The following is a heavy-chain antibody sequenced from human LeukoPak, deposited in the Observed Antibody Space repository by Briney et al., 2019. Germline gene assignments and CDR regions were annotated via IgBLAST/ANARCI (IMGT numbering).Heavy chain of an antibody. V-gene: IGHV3-23*01. CDR2: ISGSGGST. CDR1: GFTFSDYY. CDR3: ARGSVEMATISDFDY. Sequence: GGSLRLSCAASGFTFSDYYMSWIRQAPGKGLEWVSAISGSGGSTYYADSVKGRFTISRDNSKNTLYLQMNSLRAEDTAVYYCARGSVEMATISDFDYWGQGTLVTVSS. J-gene: IGHJ4*02. D-gene: IGHD5-24*01.